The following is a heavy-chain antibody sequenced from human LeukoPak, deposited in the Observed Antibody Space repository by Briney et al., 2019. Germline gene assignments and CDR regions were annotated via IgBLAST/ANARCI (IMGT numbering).Heavy chain of an antibody. CDR2: IAGSGST. J-gene: IGHJ6*03. CDR3: ARMYYDFWSGSPFYMDV. D-gene: IGHD3-3*01. CDR1: GDSISYFY. Sequence: PSETLSLTCSVSGDSISYFYWSWIRQAAGKGLEWIGLIAGSGSTDYNASLKSRVTMPVDTSKNHLSLKVISVTAEDTAVYYCARMYYDFWSGSPFYMDVWGKGTTVTVPS. V-gene: IGHV4-4*07.